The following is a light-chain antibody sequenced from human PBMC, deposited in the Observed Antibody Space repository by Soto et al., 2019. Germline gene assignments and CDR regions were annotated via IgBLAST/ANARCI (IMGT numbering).Light chain of an antibody. CDR3: KHSYSIPLT. J-gene: IGKJ4*01. V-gene: IGKV1-39*01. CDR1: QSISSH. Sequence: DMQMTQSPSSLSASVGDRVTITCRASQSISSHLNWYQHKPGQAPKLLIYATSTLQSGVPSRFSGSGSGTDFTLTISSLQPDDLATYFCKHSYSIPLTFGGGTKVDIK. CDR2: ATS.